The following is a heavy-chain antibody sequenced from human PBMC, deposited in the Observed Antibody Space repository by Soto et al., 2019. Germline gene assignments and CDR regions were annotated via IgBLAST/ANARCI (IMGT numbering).Heavy chain of an antibody. D-gene: IGHD2-8*01. J-gene: IGHJ4*02. CDR2: IKSDGSEK. CDR1: RFTFGDFW. Sequence: GGSLRLSCAASRFTFGDFWMTWVRQAPGKGLECVATIKSDGSEKYSVDSVRGRFTVSRDNAKNSVFLQMNSLRAEDTAMYYCARSTRTHDHWGQGTLVTVSS. V-gene: IGHV3-7*01. CDR3: ARSTRTHDH.